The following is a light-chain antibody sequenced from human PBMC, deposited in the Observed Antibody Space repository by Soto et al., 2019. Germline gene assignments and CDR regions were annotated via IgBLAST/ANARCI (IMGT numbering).Light chain of an antibody. CDR3: MQVVEPPFT. Sequence: DFVMTQSPLSLPVTPGEAASISCRSSESLLFTNGYNYLDWYVQKPGQSPQLLIYLGSHRAPGVPDRFSGSGSGTDFTLKISRVEAEDVGVYYCMQVVEPPFTFGPGTKVDIK. V-gene: IGKV2-28*01. J-gene: IGKJ3*01. CDR1: ESLLFTNGYNY. CDR2: LGS.